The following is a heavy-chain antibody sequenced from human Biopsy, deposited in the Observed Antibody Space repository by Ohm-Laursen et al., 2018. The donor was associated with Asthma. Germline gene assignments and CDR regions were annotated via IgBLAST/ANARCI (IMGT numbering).Heavy chain of an antibody. CDR2: IWYDGSNK. D-gene: IGHD3-3*01. CDR1: GFTFSSYG. J-gene: IGHJ6*02. CDR3: ARSIYDFWSGYYGMDV. Sequence: SLRLSCTASGFTFSSYGMHWVRQAPGKGLEWVAVIWYDGSNKYYADSVKGRFTISRDNSKNTLYLQMNSLRAEDTAVCYCARSIYDFWSGYYGMDVWGQGTTVTASS. V-gene: IGHV3-33*01.